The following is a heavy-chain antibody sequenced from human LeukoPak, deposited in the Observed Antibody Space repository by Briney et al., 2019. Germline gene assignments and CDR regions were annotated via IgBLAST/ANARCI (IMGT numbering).Heavy chain of an antibody. CDR3: ARGQAGYNWGPDY. D-gene: IGHD5-24*01. V-gene: IGHV3-21*01. CDR1: GFTFSSYS. Sequence: GGSLRLSCAASGFTFSSYSMNWVRRAPGKGLEWVSSISSSSSYIYYADSVKGRFTISRDNAKNSLYLQMNSLRAEDTAVYYCARGQAGYNWGPDYWGQGTLVTVSS. CDR2: ISSSSSYI. J-gene: IGHJ4*02.